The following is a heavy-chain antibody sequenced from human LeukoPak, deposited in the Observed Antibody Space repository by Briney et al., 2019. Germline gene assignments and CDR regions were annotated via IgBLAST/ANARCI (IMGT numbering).Heavy chain of an antibody. Sequence: GGSLRLSCETAGFTFSSYVMHWVRQAPGKGLEWVAVTSSDLNVKLYADSVKGRFTISRDNSRSTLYLQMNSLRPEDTAIYYCAREGYYGSGSPPSLYFDYWGQGTLVTVSS. V-gene: IGHV3-30*03. J-gene: IGHJ4*02. CDR2: TSSDLNVK. CDR3: AREGYYGSGSPPSLYFDY. D-gene: IGHD3-10*01. CDR1: GFTFSSYV.